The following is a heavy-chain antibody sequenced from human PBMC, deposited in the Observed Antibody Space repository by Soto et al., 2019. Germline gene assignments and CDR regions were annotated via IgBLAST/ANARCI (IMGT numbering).Heavy chain of an antibody. CDR1: GGSISSSNW. CDR2: SYHSGST. V-gene: IGHV4-4*02. CDR3: ASRLDRRGWGR. Sequence: QVQLQESGPGLVKPSGTLSLTCAVSGGSISSSNWWSWVRQPPGKGLEWIGGSYHSGSTNYNPSLERRVALSVRKRNNPMSLKLSHVTGADTDVYSCASRLDRRGWGRWGQGTLVTVSS. D-gene: IGHD6-19*01. J-gene: IGHJ4*02.